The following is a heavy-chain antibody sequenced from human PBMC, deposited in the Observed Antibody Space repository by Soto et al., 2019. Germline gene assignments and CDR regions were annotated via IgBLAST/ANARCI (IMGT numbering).Heavy chain of an antibody. CDR2: ISSSSAYI. Sequence: EVPLVAAGGGLVKPGACLTVSCEASGFSFGRFTLNWVRQAPGKGLGWVLSISSSSAYIYYAESVKGRSTISRDNARSTLYLQMNSLRHDDTVVYFWARDGLTFGGDWGQGTLVAVSS. D-gene: IGHD3-16*01. CDR3: ARDGLTFGGD. V-gene: IGHV3-21*06. J-gene: IGHJ4*02. CDR1: GFSFGRFT.